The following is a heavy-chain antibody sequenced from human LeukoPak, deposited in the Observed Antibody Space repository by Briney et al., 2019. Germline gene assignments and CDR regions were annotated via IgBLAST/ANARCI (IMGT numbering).Heavy chain of an antibody. J-gene: IGHJ4*02. CDR1: GFTFSNYA. V-gene: IGHV3-23*01. CDR2: ISDSGGST. Sequence: GGSLRLSCAASGFTFSNYAMNWVRQAPGKRLEWVSSISDSGGSTYYADSVKGRFTISRDNSKNTLFLQMNSLRAEDTAIYYCAKDRALHQFDYWGQGTLVTVSS. CDR3: AKDRALHQFDY.